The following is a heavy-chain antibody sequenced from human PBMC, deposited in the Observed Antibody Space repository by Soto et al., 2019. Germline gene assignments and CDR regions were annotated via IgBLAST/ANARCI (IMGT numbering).Heavy chain of an antibody. D-gene: IGHD4-17*01. CDR2: ISYDGSNK. J-gene: IGHJ4*02. V-gene: IGHV3-30*04. Sequence: GGSLRLSCAASGCTFSSYAMHWVRQAPGKGLQWLALISYDGSNKYYADSVEGRFTISRDNSKNTVYLQMNSLRLEDTAVYYCARGPSYSDSYFDHWGQGTLVTVSS. CDR1: GCTFSSYA. CDR3: ARGPSYSDSYFDH.